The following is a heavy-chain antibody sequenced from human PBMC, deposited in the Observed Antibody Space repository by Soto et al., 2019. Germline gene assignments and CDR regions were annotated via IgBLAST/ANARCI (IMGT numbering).Heavy chain of an antibody. J-gene: IGHJ4*02. D-gene: IGHD1-26*01. CDR3: ARDDEHGSNWDLAY. CDR1: GFNFNTYF. Sequence: QVQLVQSGGGVVQPGRSLRLSCAASGFNFNTYFMHWVRQAPGKGLEWVAMIFPDGRDKEYADSVKGRFPISRDNSNNRMYLQMDSLRPEDTAVYYCARDDEHGSNWDLAYWGQGALVTVSS. CDR2: IFPDGRDK. V-gene: IGHV3-30*13.